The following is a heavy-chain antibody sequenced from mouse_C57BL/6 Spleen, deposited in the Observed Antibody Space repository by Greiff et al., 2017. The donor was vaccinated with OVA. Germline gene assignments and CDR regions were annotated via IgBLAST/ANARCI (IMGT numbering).Heavy chain of an antibody. D-gene: IGHD1-1*01. V-gene: IGHV1-15*01. Sequence: QVQLQQSGAELVRPGASVTLSCKASGYTFTDYEMHWVKQTPVHGLEWIGAIDPETGGTAYNQKFKGKAILTADKSSSSAYMELRSLTSEDSAVYYCTREGDYYGSFKLFDYWGQGTTLTVSS. J-gene: IGHJ2*01. CDR2: IDPETGGT. CDR3: TREGDYYGSFKLFDY. CDR1: GYTFTDYE.